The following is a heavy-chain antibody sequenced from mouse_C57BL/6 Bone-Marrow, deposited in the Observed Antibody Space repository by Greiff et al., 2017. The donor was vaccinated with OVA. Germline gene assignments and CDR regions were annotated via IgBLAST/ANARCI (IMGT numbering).Heavy chain of an antibody. J-gene: IGHJ3*01. CDR1: GYTFTDYN. CDR2: INPNNGGP. D-gene: IGHD2-2*01. V-gene: IGHV1-22*01. CDR3: ARWLPPWFAY. Sequence: VQLQQSGPELVKPGASVKMSCKASGYTFTDYNMHWVKQSHGKSLEWIGYINPNNGGPNYNAKFKSKATLTVDKSSSTAYMQLSSLTSEDSAVYYCARWLPPWFAYWGQGTLVTVSA.